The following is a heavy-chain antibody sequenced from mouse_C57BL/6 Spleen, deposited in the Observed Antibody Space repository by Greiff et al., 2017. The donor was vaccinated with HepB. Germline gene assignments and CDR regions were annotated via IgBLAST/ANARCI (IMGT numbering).Heavy chain of an antibody. V-gene: IGHV5-9*01. CDR2: ISGGGGNT. CDR1: GFTFSSYT. D-gene: IGHD2-5*01. CDR3: ARVYYSKRWYFDV. J-gene: IGHJ1*03. Sequence: EVKLVESGGDLVQPGGSLKLSCAASGFTFSSYTMSWVRQTPEKRLEWVATISGGGGNTYYPDSVKGRFTISRDNAKNTLYLHMRRLRFEATALYYCARVYYSKRWYFDVWGTGTTVTVSS.